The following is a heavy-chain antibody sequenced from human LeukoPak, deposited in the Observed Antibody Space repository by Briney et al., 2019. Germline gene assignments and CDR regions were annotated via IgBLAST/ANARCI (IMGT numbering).Heavy chain of an antibody. Sequence: ASVKVSCKASGYSFTNYKIHWLRQAPGQGFQWMGIIDPSGPSVTYAQIFKGRLIVTRDTSRSTVYMQLSSLRSEDSAMYYCARATSPIAYDWNSWGQGTLVTVSS. CDR2: IDPSGPSV. V-gene: IGHV1-46*01. CDR1: GYSFTNYK. D-gene: IGHD5-12*01. J-gene: IGHJ4*02. CDR3: ARATSPIAYDWNS.